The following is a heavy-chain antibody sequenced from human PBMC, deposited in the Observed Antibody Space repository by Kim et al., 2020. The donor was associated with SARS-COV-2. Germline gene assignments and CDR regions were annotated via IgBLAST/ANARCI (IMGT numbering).Heavy chain of an antibody. CDR2: IYPGDSDT. J-gene: IGHJ6*03. CDR1: GYNFTSYW. Sequence: GESLKISCKGSGYNFTSYWIGWVRQMPGKGLEWMGIIYPGDSDTRYSPSFQGQVTISADKSISTAYLQWSSLKASDTAMYYCARHRGYYYYYMDVWGKGTTATVSS. V-gene: IGHV5-51*01. CDR3: ARHRGYYYYYMDV.